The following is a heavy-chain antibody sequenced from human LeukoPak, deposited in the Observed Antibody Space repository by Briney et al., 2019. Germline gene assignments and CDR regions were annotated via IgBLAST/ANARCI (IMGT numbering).Heavy chain of an antibody. CDR3: TRLSSLSTTVFSDTFDF. V-gene: IGHV3-7*01. D-gene: IGHD4-11*01. J-gene: IGHJ5*01. CDR1: GFTFSSYG. Sequence: GGSLRLSCAASGFTFSSYGMHWVRQAPGKGLEWVANIKEDESERYYVDSLKGRFTISRDNAKNSLFLHMNSLTAEDTAVYYCTRLSSLSTTVFSDTFDFWGQGTLVSVSS. CDR2: IKEDESER.